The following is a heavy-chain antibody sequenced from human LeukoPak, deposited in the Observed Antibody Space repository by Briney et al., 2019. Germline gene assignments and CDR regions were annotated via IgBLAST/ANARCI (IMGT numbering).Heavy chain of an antibody. V-gene: IGHV1-2*02. J-gene: IGHJ4*02. Sequence: ASVKVSCKASGYTFTGYYMHWVRQAPGQGLEWMGWINPNSGGTNYAQKFQGRVTMTRDTSISTAYMELSRLRSGDTAVYYCARGIGYRTPSDYWGQGTLVTVSS. CDR1: GYTFTGYY. CDR2: INPNSGGT. D-gene: IGHD5-24*01. CDR3: ARGIGYRTPSDY.